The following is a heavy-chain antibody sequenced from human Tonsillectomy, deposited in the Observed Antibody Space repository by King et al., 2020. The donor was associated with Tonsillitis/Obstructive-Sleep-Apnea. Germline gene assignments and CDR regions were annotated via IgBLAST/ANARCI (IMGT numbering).Heavy chain of an antibody. CDR3: ARILWTDAFDI. CDR1: GFSLSTSGVG. D-gene: IGHD3-10*01. J-gene: IGHJ3*02. Sequence: LTLKESGPTLVKPTPTLTLTCTFSGFSLSTSGVGVGWICQPPGKALEWLAIIYWDDDKRYSPSLKRRLTITKDTSKNQVVLTMTNMDPVDIATYYCARILWTDAFDIWGQGTVVIVSS. V-gene: IGHV2-5*02. CDR2: IYWDDDK.